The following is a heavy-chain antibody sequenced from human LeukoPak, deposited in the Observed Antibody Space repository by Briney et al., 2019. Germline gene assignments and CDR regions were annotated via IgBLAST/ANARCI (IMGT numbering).Heavy chain of an antibody. CDR3: AREDFDY. Sequence: GGSLRLSCIGSAVTINMHWMSWVRKAPGKGLEWVATIKPDGSEKFYVDSVKGRFTISRDNAKNSLFLQMNSLRIEDTAVYYCAREDFDYWDQGTLVTVS. CDR1: AVTINMHW. J-gene: IGHJ4*02. V-gene: IGHV3-7*03. CDR2: IKPDGSEK.